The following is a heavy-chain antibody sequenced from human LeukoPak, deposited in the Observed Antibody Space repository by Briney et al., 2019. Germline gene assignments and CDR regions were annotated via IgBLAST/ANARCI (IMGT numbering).Heavy chain of an antibody. D-gene: IGHD2-15*01. CDR3: ARGLPRNDIVVVVAATVFDY. J-gene: IGHJ4*02. CDR2: INPNSGGT. V-gene: IGHV1-2*02. Sequence: ASVKVSCKASGYTFTGYYTHWVRQAPGQGLEWMGWINPNSGGTNYAQKFQGRVTMTRDTSISTAYMELSRLRSDDTAVYYCARGLPRNDIVVVVAATVFDYWGQGTLVTVSS. CDR1: GYTFTGYY.